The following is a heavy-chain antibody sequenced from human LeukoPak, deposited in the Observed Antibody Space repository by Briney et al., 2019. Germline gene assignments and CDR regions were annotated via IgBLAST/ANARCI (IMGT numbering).Heavy chain of an antibody. CDR1: GFTFSSYG. Sequence: GGSLRLSCAASGFTFSSYGMHWVRQAPGKGLEWVAFIRYDGSNKYYADSVKGRFTISRDNSKNTLYLQMNSLRAEDTAVYYCAKDRSSWYYFDYWGQGTLVTVSS. CDR3: AKDRSSWYYFDY. CDR2: IRYDGSNK. D-gene: IGHD6-13*01. J-gene: IGHJ4*02. V-gene: IGHV3-30*02.